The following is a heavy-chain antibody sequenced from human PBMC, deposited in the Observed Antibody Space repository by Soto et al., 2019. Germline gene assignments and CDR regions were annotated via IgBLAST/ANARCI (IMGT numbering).Heavy chain of an antibody. J-gene: IGHJ6*02. CDR3: ANGGSGMVYAFLLGMDV. V-gene: IGHV1-69*12. Sequence: QVQLVQSGAEVKKPGSSVKVSCKASGGTFSSYAISWVRQAPGQGLEWMGGIIPIFGTANYAQKFQGRVTITADESTSTAYMELSSLRSEDTAVYYCANGGSGMVYAFLLGMDVWGQGTTVTVSS. CDR1: GGTFSSYA. D-gene: IGHD2-8*01. CDR2: IIPIFGTA.